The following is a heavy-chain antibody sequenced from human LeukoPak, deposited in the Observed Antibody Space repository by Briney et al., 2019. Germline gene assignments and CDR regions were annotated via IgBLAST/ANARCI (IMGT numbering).Heavy chain of an antibody. D-gene: IGHD3-22*01. V-gene: IGHV4-4*07. CDR3: ASTYYYDSSGYYSGNPTVFDY. CDR2: IYTSGST. J-gene: IGHJ4*02. CDR1: GGSISSYY. Sequence: PSETLSLTCTVSGGSISSYYWSWIRQPAGKGLEWIGRIYTSGSTNYNPSLKSRVTMSVDTSKNQFFLKLSSVTAADTAVYYCASTYYYDSSGYYSGNPTVFDYWGQGTLVTVSS.